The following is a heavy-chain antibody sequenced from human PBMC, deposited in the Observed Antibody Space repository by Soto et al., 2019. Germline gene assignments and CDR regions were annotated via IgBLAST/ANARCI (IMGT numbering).Heavy chain of an antibody. CDR3: ARVIQALAVAGTGGFDWFDP. CDR2: IYYSGST. D-gene: IGHD6-19*01. Sequence: SETLSLTCTFSCGSISSGGYYWSWIRQHPGKGLEWIGYIYYSGSTYYNPSLKSRVTISVDTSKNQFSLKLSSVTAADTAVYYCARVIQALAVAGTGGFDWFDPWGQGTLVTVSS. J-gene: IGHJ5*02. V-gene: IGHV4-30-4*08. CDR1: CGSISSGGYY.